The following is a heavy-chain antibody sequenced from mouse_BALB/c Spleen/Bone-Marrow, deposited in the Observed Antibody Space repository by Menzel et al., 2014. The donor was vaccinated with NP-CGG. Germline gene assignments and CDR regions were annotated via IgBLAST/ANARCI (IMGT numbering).Heavy chain of an antibody. J-gene: IGHJ3*01. CDR1: GFTFSDFY. CDR2: SRNKAKYYTT. V-gene: IGHV7-1*02. Sequence: EVQLVESGGGLVQPGDSLRLSCATSGFTFSDFYMEWVRQPPGKRLEWIAASRNKAKYYTTEYSASVKGRFIVSRDTSQSVLYLQMNALRAEDTVIYYCARDVGYGNYFVYWGQGPLVTVSA. D-gene: IGHD2-10*02. CDR3: ARDVGYGNYFVY.